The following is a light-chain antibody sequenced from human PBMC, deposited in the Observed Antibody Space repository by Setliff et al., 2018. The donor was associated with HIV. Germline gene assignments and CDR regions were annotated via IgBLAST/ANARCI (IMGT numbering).Light chain of an antibody. V-gene: IGLV2-14*03. CDR1: SSDVGSYNF. J-gene: IGLJ1*01. CDR3: QSYDSSLSGYV. CDR2: DAS. Sequence: QSALPQPASVSGSPGQSITISCSGSSSDVGSYNFVSWYQQHPGKAPQVIIYDASRRPSGVSSRFSGSKSGNTASLTISGLQAEDEADYYCQSYDSSLSGYVFGTGTKVTVL.